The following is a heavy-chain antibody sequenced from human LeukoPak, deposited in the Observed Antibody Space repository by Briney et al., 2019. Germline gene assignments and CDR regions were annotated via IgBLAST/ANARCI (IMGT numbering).Heavy chain of an antibody. J-gene: IGHJ6*02. CDR3: VRGGRGVKSLFGMDV. V-gene: IGHV4-59*01. Sequence: SETLSLTCTVSGGSISTYYWCWIRQSPGKGLEWIGYISYSGSTNYNPSLKSRVTISVDRPKNQFSLKLSSVTAADTAVYYCVRGGRGVKSLFGMDVWGQGTTVTVSS. CDR2: ISYSGST. CDR1: GGSISTYY.